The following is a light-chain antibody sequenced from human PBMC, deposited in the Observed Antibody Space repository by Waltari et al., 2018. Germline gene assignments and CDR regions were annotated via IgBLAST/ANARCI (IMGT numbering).Light chain of an antibody. CDR1: QTIRTTY. CDR2: GAF. Sequence: EIVLTQSPGTLSLSPGEGATLSCRTSQTIRTTYLAWYQQKPGQAPTLLIYGAFTRATGIPDRFTGSGSGTDVSLTISSLEPEDFATYDCQQYDVSPLTFGGGTKVEIK. V-gene: IGKV3-20*01. J-gene: IGKJ4*01. CDR3: QQYDVSPLT.